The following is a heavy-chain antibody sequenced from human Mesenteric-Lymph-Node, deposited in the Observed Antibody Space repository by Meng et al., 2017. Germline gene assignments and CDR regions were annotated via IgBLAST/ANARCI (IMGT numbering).Heavy chain of an antibody. J-gene: IGHJ4*02. Sequence: LREPVHGLVQPSGTLSLTRAVSGGSISSSNWWSWVRQPPGKGLEWIGEIYHSGSTNYNPSLKSRVTISVDKSKNQFSLNLSSVTAADTAVYYCARVGQWLPIDYWGQGTLVTVSS. CDR3: ARVGQWLPIDY. CDR1: GGSISSSNW. D-gene: IGHD6-19*01. V-gene: IGHV4-4*02. CDR2: IYHSGST.